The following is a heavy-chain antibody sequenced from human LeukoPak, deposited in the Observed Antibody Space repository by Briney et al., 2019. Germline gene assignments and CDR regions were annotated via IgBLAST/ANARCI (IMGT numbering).Heavy chain of an antibody. CDR1: GFTFTSYG. Sequence: GGSLRLSCAASGFTFTSYGIHWVRQAPGKGLEWVAVISYDGSNKSYADSVRGRFTISRDNSENTLLLQMNSLRADDTAVYYCAGGYSSGWYPHYFDYWGQGTLVTVSS. CDR3: AGGYSSGWYPHYFDY. V-gene: IGHV3-30*03. CDR2: ISYDGSNK. D-gene: IGHD6-19*01. J-gene: IGHJ4*02.